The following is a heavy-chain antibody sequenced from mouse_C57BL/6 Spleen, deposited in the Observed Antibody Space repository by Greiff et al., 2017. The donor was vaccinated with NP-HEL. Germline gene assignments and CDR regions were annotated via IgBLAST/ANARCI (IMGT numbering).Heavy chain of an antibody. Sequence: QVQLQQPGAELVRPGSSVKLSCKASGYTFTSYWMHWVKQRPIQGLEWIGNIDPSDSETHYNQKFKDKATLTVDKSSSTAYMQLSSLTSEDSAVYYCARRGFTTVVHWYFDVWGTGTTVTVSS. CDR3: ARRGFTTVVHWYFDV. D-gene: IGHD1-1*01. J-gene: IGHJ1*03. CDR1: GYTFTSYW. CDR2: IDPSDSET. V-gene: IGHV1-52*01.